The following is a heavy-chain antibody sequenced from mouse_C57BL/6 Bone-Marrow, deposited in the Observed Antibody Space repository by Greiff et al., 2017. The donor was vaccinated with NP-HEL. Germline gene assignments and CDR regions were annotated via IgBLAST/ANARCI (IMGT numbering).Heavy chain of an antibody. J-gene: IGHJ2*01. CDR2: IYPRSGNT. CDR1: GYTFTSSG. V-gene: IGHV1-81*01. Sequence: QVQLKESGAELARPGASVKLSCKASGYTFTSSGISWVKQRTGQGLEWIGEIYPRSGNTYYNEKFKGKATLTADKSSSTAYMELRSLTSEDSAVYFCARLYYYGSSSYFDYWGQGTTLTVSS. CDR3: ARLYYYGSSSYFDY. D-gene: IGHD1-1*01.